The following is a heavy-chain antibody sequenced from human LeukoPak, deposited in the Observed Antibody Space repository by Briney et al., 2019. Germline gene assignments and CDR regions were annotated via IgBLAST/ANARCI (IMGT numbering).Heavy chain of an antibody. CDR2: IYSGGST. V-gene: IGHV3-53*01. J-gene: IGHJ4*02. CDR3: ARDPMGPRDY. D-gene: IGHD5-24*01. Sequence: GGPLRLSCAASGFTFSSYEMNWVRQAPGKGLEWVSVIYSGGSTYYADSVKGRFTISRDNSKNTLYLQMNSLRAEDTAVYYCARDPMGPRDYWGQGTLVTVSS. CDR1: GFTFSSYE.